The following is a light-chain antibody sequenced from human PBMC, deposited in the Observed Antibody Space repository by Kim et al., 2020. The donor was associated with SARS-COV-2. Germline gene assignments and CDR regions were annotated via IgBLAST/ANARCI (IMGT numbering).Light chain of an antibody. CDR1: VLAKKY. Sequence: VSPGQTSRITCSGVVLAKKYARWFQQKPGQAPVLVIYKGTERPSGIPERFSGSSSGTTVTLTISGAQVGDEGDYYCYSYSAAGEPLLGGGTQLTVL. CDR3: YSYSAAGEPL. J-gene: IGLJ2*01. CDR2: KGT. V-gene: IGLV3-27*01.